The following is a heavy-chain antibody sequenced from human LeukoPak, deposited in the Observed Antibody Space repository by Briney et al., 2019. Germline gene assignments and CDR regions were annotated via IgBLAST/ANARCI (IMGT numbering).Heavy chain of an antibody. J-gene: IGHJ6*02. CDR3: VXDRFYAMDV. Sequence: GGSLRLSCAASGFTFSSSWMHWVRQAPGKGLVWVSRINHDGSTTNYVDSVKGRFTISRDNAKNTLYLQMNSLRAEDTAVFYCVXDRFYAMDVWGQGTTVTVSS. CDR2: INHDGSTT. CDR1: GFTFSSSW. V-gene: IGHV3-74*01.